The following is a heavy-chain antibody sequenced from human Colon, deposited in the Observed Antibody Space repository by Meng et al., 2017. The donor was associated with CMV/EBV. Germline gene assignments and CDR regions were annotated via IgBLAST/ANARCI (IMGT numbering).Heavy chain of an antibody. CDR2: MNPNSGNT. V-gene: IGHV1-8*01. CDR3: ARSHVGNVDTAMFLNY. CDR1: GYTFTSYD. D-gene: IGHD5-18*01. J-gene: IGHJ4*02. Sequence: ASVKVSCKASGYTFTSYDINWVRQATGQGLEWMGWMNPNSGNTCYAQKFQGRVTMTRKTSISTAYMELSSLRSEDTAVYYCARSHVGNVDTAMFLNYWGQGTLVTVSS.